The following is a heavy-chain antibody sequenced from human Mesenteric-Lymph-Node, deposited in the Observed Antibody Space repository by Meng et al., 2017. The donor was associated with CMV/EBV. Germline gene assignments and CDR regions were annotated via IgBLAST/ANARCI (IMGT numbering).Heavy chain of an antibody. CDR2: IYYTGST. D-gene: IGHD2-2*01. V-gene: IGHV4-39*07. CDR1: GGSISSSSHY. Sequence: SETLSLTCTVSGGSISSSSHYWGWIRQPPGKGLEWIGSIYYTGSTHYNPSLKSRVTISVDTSKNQCSLKLSSVTAADTAVYYCARDMTYCSSTGCYSFYGMDVWGQGTTVTVSS. CDR3: ARDMTYCSSTGCYSFYGMDV. J-gene: IGHJ6*02.